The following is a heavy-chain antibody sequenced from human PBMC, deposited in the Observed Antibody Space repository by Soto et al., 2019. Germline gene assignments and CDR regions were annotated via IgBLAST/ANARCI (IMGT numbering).Heavy chain of an antibody. J-gene: IGHJ4*02. V-gene: IGHV4-59*01. D-gene: IGHD2-8*02. CDR2: IYYSGIT. Sequence: QVQLQESGPGLVKPSETLSLTCTVSGGSISSYYWSWIRQPPGKGLEWIGYIYYSGITDYNPYLKSRVARTVDASTTQFSQKLSSMTAADTAVYYCARGGGVYYFDYWGQGTLVTVSS. CDR3: ARGGGVYYFDY. CDR1: GGSISSYY.